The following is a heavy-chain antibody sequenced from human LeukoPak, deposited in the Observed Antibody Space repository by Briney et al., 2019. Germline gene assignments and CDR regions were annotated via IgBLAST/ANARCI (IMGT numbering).Heavy chain of an antibody. CDR2: INHSGST. CDR1: GGSFSGYY. V-gene: IGHV4-34*01. CDR3: ARGDHNWNHYYYYGMDV. D-gene: IGHD1-20*01. Sequence: PSETLSLTCAVYGGSFSGYYWSWIRQPPGKGLEWIGEINHSGSTNYNPSLKSRVTISVDTSKNQFSLKLSSVTAADTAVYYCARGDHNWNHYYYYGMDVWGQGTTVTVSS. J-gene: IGHJ6*02.